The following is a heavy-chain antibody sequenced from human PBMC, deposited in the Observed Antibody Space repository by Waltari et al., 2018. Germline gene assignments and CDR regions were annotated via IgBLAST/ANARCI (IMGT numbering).Heavy chain of an antibody. Sequence: QLQLQESGPGLVKPSETLSLTCTVSGGSISSSSYYWGWIRQPPGKGLEWIGSIYYSGSTYYNPSLKSRVTISVDTSKNQFSLEMTPLTATDTAVYFCARHFQGGGVTRHYFDLWGRGTPVTVSS. CDR3: ARHFQGGGVTRHYFDL. D-gene: IGHD4-17*01. CDR2: IYYSGST. V-gene: IGHV4-39*01. J-gene: IGHJ2*01. CDR1: GGSISSSSYY.